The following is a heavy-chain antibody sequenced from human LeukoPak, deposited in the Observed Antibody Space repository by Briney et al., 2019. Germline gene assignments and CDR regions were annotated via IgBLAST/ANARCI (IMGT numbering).Heavy chain of an antibody. CDR1: GGTFSSYA. J-gene: IGHJ6*03. CDR3: ARVYYYGSGSYGIYMDV. D-gene: IGHD3-10*01. Sequence: ASVKVSCKASGGTFSSYAISWVRQAPGQGLEWMGGIIPIFGTANYAQKFQGRVTITADKSTSTAYMELSSLRSEDTAVYYCARVYYYGSGSYGIYMDVWGKGTTVTVSS. CDR2: IIPIFGTA. V-gene: IGHV1-69*06.